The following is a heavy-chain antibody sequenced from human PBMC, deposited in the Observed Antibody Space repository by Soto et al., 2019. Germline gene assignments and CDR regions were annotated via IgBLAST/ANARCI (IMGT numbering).Heavy chain of an antibody. CDR3: ATVGYCSGGSCYQPSVRWFDP. D-gene: IGHD2-15*01. J-gene: IGHJ5*02. CDR2: FDPEDGET. CDR1: GYTLTELS. Sequence: ASVKVSCKVSGYTLTELSMHWVRHAPGKGLEWMGGFDPEDGETIYAQKFQGRVTMTEDTSTDTAYMELSSLRSEDTAVYYCATVGYCSGGSCYQPSVRWFDPWGQGTLVTVSS. V-gene: IGHV1-24*01.